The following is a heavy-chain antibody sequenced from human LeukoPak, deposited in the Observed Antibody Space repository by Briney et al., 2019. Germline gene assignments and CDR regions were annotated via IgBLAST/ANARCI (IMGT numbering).Heavy chain of an antibody. CDR1: GGSFSGYY. Sequence: SETLSLTCAVYGGSFSGYYWSWIRQPPGKGLEWIGEINHSGSTNYNPSHKSRVTISVDTSKNQFSLKLSSVTAADTAVYYCARGKVVRAYYYMDVWGKGTTVTVSS. CDR2: INHSGST. J-gene: IGHJ6*03. V-gene: IGHV4-34*01. D-gene: IGHD2-15*01. CDR3: ARGKVVRAYYYMDV.